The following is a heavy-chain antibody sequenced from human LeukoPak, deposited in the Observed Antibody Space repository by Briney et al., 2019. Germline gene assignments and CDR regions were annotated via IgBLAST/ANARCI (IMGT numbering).Heavy chain of an antibody. CDR1: GFTFSSYD. CDR3: AKSTVALDY. D-gene: IGHD4-23*01. V-gene: IGHV3-30*18. CDR2: ISYDGSDK. J-gene: IGHJ4*02. Sequence: AGGSLRLSCAASGFTFSSYDMYWVRQAPGKGLEWVAAISYDGSDKYYADSVKGRFTISRDNSKNTLYLQTSSLRPEDTAVYYCAKSTVALDYWGQGTLVTVSS.